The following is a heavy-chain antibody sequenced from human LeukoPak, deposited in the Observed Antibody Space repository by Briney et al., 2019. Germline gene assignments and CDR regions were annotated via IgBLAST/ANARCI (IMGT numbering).Heavy chain of an antibody. J-gene: IGHJ4*02. CDR3: AKDYPECTGTTCSGEAFFDY. CDR2: ITSGHST. V-gene: IGHV3-23*01. D-gene: IGHD2-2*01. CDR1: RFTFSNYA. Sequence: GGSLRLSCAASRFTFSNYAMSWVRQSAGKGLEWVSGITSGHSTFYADSVKGRFTISRDNSKNTVYLQMNSLRAEDTAVYYCAKDYPECTGTTCSGEAFFDYWGQGTLVTVSS.